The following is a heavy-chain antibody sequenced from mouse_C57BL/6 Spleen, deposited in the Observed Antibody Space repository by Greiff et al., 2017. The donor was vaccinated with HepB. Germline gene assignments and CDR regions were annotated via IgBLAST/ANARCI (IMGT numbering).Heavy chain of an antibody. D-gene: IGHD1-1*01. Sequence: VHVKQSGAELVKPGASVKLSCTASGFNIKDYYMHWVKQRTEQGLEWIGRIDPEDGETKYAPKFQGKATITADTSSNTAYLQLSSLTSEDTAVYYCAREGFITTVVPLFDYWGQGTTLTVSS. V-gene: IGHV14-2*01. J-gene: IGHJ2*01. CDR3: AREGFITTVVPLFDY. CDR1: GFNIKDYY. CDR2: IDPEDGET.